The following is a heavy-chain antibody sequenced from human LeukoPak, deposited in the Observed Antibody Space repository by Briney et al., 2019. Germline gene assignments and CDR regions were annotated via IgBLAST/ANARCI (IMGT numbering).Heavy chain of an antibody. CDR1: GYSFTSYW. V-gene: IGHV5-51*01. Sequence: GESLKISCKGSGYSFTSYWIGWVRQMPGKGLEWMGIIYPGDSDTRYSPSFQGQVTISADKSISTAYLQWSSLKASDTAMYYCARLQRFTMARGNWFDPWGQGTLVTVSS. CDR2: IYPGDSDT. D-gene: IGHD3-10*01. J-gene: IGHJ5*02. CDR3: ARLQRFTMARGNWFDP.